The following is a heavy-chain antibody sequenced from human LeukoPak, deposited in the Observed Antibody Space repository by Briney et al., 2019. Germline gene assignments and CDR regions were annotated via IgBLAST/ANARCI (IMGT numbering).Heavy chain of an antibody. D-gene: IGHD5-24*01. J-gene: IGHJ1*01. Sequence: SVKVSCKASGGTFSSYAISWVRQAPGQGLEWMGGIIPIFGTANYVQKFQGRVTITTDESTSTAYMELSSLRSEDTAVYYCATLERWPNPWDFQHWGQGTLVTVSS. CDR2: IIPIFGTA. CDR1: GGTFSSYA. CDR3: ATLERWPNPWDFQH. V-gene: IGHV1-69*05.